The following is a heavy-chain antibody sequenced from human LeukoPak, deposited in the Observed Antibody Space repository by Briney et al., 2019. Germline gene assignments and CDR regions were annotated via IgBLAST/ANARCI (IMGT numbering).Heavy chain of an antibody. J-gene: IGHJ4*02. V-gene: IGHV1-18*01. CDR2: ISAYNGNT. Sequence: GASVKVSCKASGGTVSRYAISWVRQAPGQGLEWMGWISAYNGNTNYAQELQGRVTMTTDTSTSTAYMELRSLRSDDTAVYYCGRGLGTYDSSDLTWPMISLWGQGTQVTVSS. D-gene: IGHD3-22*01. CDR1: GGTVSRYA. CDR3: GRGLGTYDSSDLTWPMISL.